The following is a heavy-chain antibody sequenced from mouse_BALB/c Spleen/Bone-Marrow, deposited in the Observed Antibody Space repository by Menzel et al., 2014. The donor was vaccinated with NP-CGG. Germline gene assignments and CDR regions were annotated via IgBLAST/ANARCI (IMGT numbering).Heavy chain of an antibody. Sequence: LQQSGTVLARPGASVKMSCKASGYTFTSYWMHWVKQRPGQGLEWIGAIYPGNSDTSYNQKFKGKAKLTAVTSTSTAYMELSSLTNEDSAVYYCTSYGSSLYYFDYWGQGTTLTVSS. J-gene: IGHJ2*01. CDR1: GYTFTSYW. D-gene: IGHD1-1*01. V-gene: IGHV1-5*01. CDR3: TSYGSSLYYFDY. CDR2: IYPGNSDT.